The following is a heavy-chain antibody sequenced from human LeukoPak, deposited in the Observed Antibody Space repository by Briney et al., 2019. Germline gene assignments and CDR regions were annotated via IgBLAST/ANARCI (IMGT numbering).Heavy chain of an antibody. V-gene: IGHV3-23*01. D-gene: IGHD3-9*01. CDR3: AKSNDWSGMYYFDY. CDR1: AFTFSRYG. Sequence: PGRSLRLSCAASAFTFSRYGMHWVRQAPGKGLEWVSGISGSDGSTYYADSVKGRLTISRDNSKNTLYLQMNSLRAEDTAVFYCAKSNDWSGMYYFDYWGQGTLVTVSS. CDR2: ISGSDGST. J-gene: IGHJ4*02.